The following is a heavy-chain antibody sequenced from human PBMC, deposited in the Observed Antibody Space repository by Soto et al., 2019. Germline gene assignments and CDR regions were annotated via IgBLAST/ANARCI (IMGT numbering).Heavy chain of an antibody. CDR3: ASEGISTTIFGVVIIVPGISRSGTDV. D-gene: IGHD3-3*01. Sequence: SVKVSCKASGGTFSSYAISWVRQAPGQGLEWMGGIIPIFGTANYAQKFQGRVTITADESTSTAYMELSSLRSEDTAVYYCASEGISTTIFGVVIIVPGISRSGTDVWGKVTTVTVSS. J-gene: IGHJ6*04. CDR1: GGTFSSYA. V-gene: IGHV1-69*13. CDR2: IIPIFGTA.